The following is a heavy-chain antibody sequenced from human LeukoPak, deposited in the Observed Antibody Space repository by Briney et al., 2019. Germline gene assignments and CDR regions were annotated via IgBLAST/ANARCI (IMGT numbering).Heavy chain of an antibody. CDR1: GGSISSNY. J-gene: IGHJ6*03. V-gene: IGHV4-59*08. D-gene: IGHD3-10*01. Sequence: PSETLSLTCTVSGGSISSNYWSWIRQPPGKGLEWIGYVFYSENSNYNPSLKSRVTISIDTSKNQFSLNLSSVTAADTAVYYCARRIYGAYYYMDVWGKGTTVTVSS. CDR3: ARRIYGAYYYMDV. CDR2: VFYSENS.